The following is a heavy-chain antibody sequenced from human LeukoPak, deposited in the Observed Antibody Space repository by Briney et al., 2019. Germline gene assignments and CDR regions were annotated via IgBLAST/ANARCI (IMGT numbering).Heavy chain of an antibody. V-gene: IGHV3-30*02. CDR2: IRYDGSNK. J-gene: IGHJ4*02. CDR3: AEGYCSSTSCYSPTYFDY. CDR1: GFTFSSYG. Sequence: GGSLRLSCAASGFTFSSYGMHWVRQAPGKGLEWVAFIRYDGSNKYYADSVKGRFTISRDNSKNTLYLQMNSLRAEDTAVYYCAEGYCSSTSCYSPTYFDYWGQGTLVTVSS. D-gene: IGHD2-2*01.